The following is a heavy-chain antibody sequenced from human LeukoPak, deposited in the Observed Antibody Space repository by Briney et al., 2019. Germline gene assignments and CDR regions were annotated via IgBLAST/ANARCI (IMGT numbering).Heavy chain of an antibody. Sequence: PSETLSLTCAVSGGSISSSNWWSWVRQPPGKGLEWIGEIYHSGSTNYNPSLKSRVTISVDKSKNQFSLKLSSVTAADTAVYYCARDGAAAAATGYFDYWGQGTLVTVSS. J-gene: IGHJ4*02. CDR1: GGSISSSNW. D-gene: IGHD6-13*01. V-gene: IGHV4-4*02. CDR3: ARDGAAAAATGYFDY. CDR2: IYHSGST.